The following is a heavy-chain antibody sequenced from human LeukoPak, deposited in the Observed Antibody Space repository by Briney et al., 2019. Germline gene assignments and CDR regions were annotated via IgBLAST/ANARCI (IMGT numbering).Heavy chain of an antibody. D-gene: IGHD5-18*01. CDR2: IYTSWIT. CDR1: GFSISSGSYY. V-gene: IGHV4-61*02. CDR3: ARDERPYSYGYSGY. J-gene: IGHJ4*02. Sequence: PSQTLSLTCTVSGFSISSGSYYWSWIRQPAGKGLEWIGRIYTSWITNYNPSLKSRVTISVDTSKNQFSLKLSSVTAADTAVYYCARDERPYSYGYSGYWGQGTLVTVSS.